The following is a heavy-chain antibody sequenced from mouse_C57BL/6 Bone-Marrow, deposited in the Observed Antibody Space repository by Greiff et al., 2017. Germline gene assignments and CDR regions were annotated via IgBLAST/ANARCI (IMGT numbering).Heavy chain of an antibody. CDR1: GYTFTSYW. J-gene: IGHJ4*01. Sequence: QVQLQQPGAELVRPGTSVKLSCKASGYTFTSYWMHWVKQRPGQGLEWIGVIDPSDSYTNYNQKFKGKATLTVDTSSSTAYMQLSSLTSEDSAVYYCARRSNYVGDYWGQGTSVTVSS. D-gene: IGHD2-5*01. V-gene: IGHV1-59*01. CDR3: ARRSNYVGDY. CDR2: IDPSDSYT.